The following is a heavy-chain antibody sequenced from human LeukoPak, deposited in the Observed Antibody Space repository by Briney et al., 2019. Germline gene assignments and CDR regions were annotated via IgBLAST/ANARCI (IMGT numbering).Heavy chain of an antibody. D-gene: IGHD1-1*01. CDR2: IIPIFGTA. Sequence: SVKVSCKASGGTFSSYGISWVRQAPGQGLEWMGGIIPIFGTANYAQKFQGRVTITADKSTSTAYMELSSLRSEDTAVYYCARGEVPPSPNWFDPWGQGTLVTVSS. J-gene: IGHJ5*02. CDR1: GGTFSSYG. V-gene: IGHV1-69*06. CDR3: ARGEVPPSPNWFDP.